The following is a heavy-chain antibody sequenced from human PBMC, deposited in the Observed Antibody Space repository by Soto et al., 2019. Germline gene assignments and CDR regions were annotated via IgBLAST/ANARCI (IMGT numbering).Heavy chain of an antibody. J-gene: IGHJ4*02. CDR2: IYYSGST. V-gene: IGHV4-59*01. CDR3: ARENKNDYGDYDHFDY. D-gene: IGHD4-17*01. CDR1: GGSISSYY. Sequence: SETLSLTCTVSGGSISSYYWSWIRQPPGKGLEWIGYIYYSGSTNYNPSLKSRVTISVDTSKNQFSLKLSSVTAADTAVYYCARENKNDYGDYDHFDYWGQGTLVTVSS.